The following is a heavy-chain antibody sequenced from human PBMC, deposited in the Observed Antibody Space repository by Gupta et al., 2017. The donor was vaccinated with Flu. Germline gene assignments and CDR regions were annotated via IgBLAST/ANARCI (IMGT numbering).Heavy chain of an antibody. V-gene: IGHV3-23*01. D-gene: IGHD3-10*01. CDR1: GFPFSSYA. CDR2: ISGSGGST. Sequence: EVQLLESGGGLVQPGGSLRLSCAASGFPFSSYAMSWVRQAPGKGLEWVSAISGSGGSTYYADSVKGRFTISRDNSKNTLYLQMNSLRAEDTAVYYCAKAVHIFGGLSHMDVWGQGTTVTVSS. J-gene: IGHJ6*02. CDR3: AKAVHIFGGLSHMDV.